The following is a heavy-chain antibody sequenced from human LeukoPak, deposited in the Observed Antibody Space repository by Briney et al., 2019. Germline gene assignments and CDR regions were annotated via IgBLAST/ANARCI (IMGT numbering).Heavy chain of an antibody. CDR3: ARQAGYCSSTSCYETDPFDY. D-gene: IGHD2-2*01. CDR1: GGTFSSYA. CDR2: IIPILGIA. V-gene: IGHV1-69*04. Sequence: SVKVSRKASGGTFSSYAISWVRQAPGQGLEWMGRIIPILGIANYAQKFQGRVTITADKSTSTAYMELSSLRSEDTAVYYCARQAGYCSSTSCYETDPFDYWGQGTLVTVSS. J-gene: IGHJ4*02.